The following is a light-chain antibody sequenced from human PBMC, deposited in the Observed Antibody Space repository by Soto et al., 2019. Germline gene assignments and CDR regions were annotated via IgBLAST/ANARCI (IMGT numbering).Light chain of an antibody. CDR3: QNHGTT. CDR2: GAS. Sequence: EIVTTQSPATLSVSPGERATLSCRASQSVSSNLAWYQQKPGQAPRLLIYGASTRATGIPARFSGSGSGTEFTLTISSLQSEDSAVYYCQNHGTTFGQGTKVDIK. V-gene: IGKV3-15*01. CDR1: QSVSSN. J-gene: IGKJ1*01.